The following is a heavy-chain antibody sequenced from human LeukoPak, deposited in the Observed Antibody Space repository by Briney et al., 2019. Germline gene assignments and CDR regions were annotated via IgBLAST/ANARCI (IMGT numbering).Heavy chain of an antibody. V-gene: IGHV5-51*01. CDR1: GYTFASYW. D-gene: IGHD6-13*01. J-gene: IGHJ4*02. Sequence: GESLKISCKASGYTFASYWIGWVRQMPGSGLEWMGVIYPGDSTTRYSPSFQGRVTISADKSISTAYLQWSSLKASDTAIYYCARLRGPAADYWGQGSLVTVSS. CDR2: IYPGDSTT. CDR3: ARLRGPAADY.